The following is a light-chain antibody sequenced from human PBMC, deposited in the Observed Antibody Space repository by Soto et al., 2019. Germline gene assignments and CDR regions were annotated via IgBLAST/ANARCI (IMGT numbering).Light chain of an antibody. V-gene: IGKV3-11*01. J-gene: IGKJ1*01. Sequence: EIVMTQSPATLCVSPGERATLSCRASQIVSSNLAWYQQKPGQAPRLLIYDASNRATGIPARFSGSGSGTDFTLTISSLEPEDFAVYYCQQRSNWPPITFGQGTKVDIK. CDR3: QQRSNWPPIT. CDR1: QIVSSN. CDR2: DAS.